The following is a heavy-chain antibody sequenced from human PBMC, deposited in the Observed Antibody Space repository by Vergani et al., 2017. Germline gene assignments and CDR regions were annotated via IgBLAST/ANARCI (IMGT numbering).Heavy chain of an antibody. CDR2: ISSSSSPI. V-gene: IGHV3-48*01. CDR3: VKDDMGASFVRTNHNDY. CDR1: GFTFSSYC. D-gene: IGHD1-26*01. Sequence: EVQLVESGGGLVQRGGSLRLSCAASGFTFSSYCMNWVRQAPGKGLEWVSYISSSSSPIYYADSVQGRFTISRDNAKNSLYLQMNSLRAEDTAVYYCVKDDMGASFVRTNHNDYWGQGTLVTVSS. J-gene: IGHJ4*02.